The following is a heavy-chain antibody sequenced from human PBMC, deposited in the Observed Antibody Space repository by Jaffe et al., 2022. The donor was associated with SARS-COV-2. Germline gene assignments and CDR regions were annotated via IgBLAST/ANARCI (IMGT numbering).Heavy chain of an antibody. CDR3: ARGVYYDFFTGSRSINWFDP. D-gene: IGHD3-9*01. Sequence: QVHLVQSGAEVKKPGASVRVSCEASGYSFTNYAVHWLRQAPGQRLEWMGWINTGQGNTKYSQKFQGRVTITRDTPARKAYMELRSLRSEDTAMYYCARGVYYDFFTGSRSINWFDPWGQGTLVTVSS. V-gene: IGHV1-3*04. CDR2: INTGQGNT. J-gene: IGHJ5*02. CDR1: GYSFTNYA.